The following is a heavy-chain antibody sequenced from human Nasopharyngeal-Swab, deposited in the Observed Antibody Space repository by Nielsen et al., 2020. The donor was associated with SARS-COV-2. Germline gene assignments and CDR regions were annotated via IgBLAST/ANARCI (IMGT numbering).Heavy chain of an antibody. CDR3: VRPEGVATSFKYYFQYGMDV. Sequence: GESLKISCKGSGYSFTSYWIAWVRQKPGRGLEWMGIIYPRDSDTRYSPSFQGQVTISADKSISTAYLQWSSLKASDTAMYYCVRPEGVATSFKYYFQYGMDVWGQGTMVTVSS. D-gene: IGHD5-12*01. V-gene: IGHV5-51*01. CDR1: GYSFTSYW. J-gene: IGHJ6*02. CDR2: IYPRDSDT.